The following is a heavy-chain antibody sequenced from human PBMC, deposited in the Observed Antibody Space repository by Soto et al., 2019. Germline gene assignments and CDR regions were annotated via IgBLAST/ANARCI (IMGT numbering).Heavy chain of an antibody. Sequence: QVPLQESGPGLVKPSGTLSLTCAVSSGSISSSNWWSWVRQPPGKGLEWIGEIYHSGSTNYNPSLKSRVTISVDKSKNQFSLKLSSVTAADTAVYYCARDSHYYGSGSYYNSGFDYWGQGTLVTVSS. CDR2: IYHSGST. CDR3: ARDSHYYGSGSYYNSGFDY. V-gene: IGHV4-4*02. J-gene: IGHJ4*02. D-gene: IGHD3-10*01. CDR1: SGSISSSNW.